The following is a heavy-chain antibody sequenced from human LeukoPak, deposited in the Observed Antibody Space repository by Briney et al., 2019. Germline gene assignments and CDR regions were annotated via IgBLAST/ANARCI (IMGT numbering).Heavy chain of an antibody. J-gene: IGHJ6*02. V-gene: IGHV4-59*05. CDR2: IYYSGNT. CDR1: GGSISSYY. CDR3: ASKNPFTERTYGMDV. Sequence: ASETLSLTCTVSGGSISSYYWSWIRQPAGKGLEWIGSIYYSGNTYYNPSLKSRVTISVDTSKNQFSLKLSSVTAADTAVYYCASKNPFTERTYGMDVWGQGTTVTVSS. D-gene: IGHD1-1*01.